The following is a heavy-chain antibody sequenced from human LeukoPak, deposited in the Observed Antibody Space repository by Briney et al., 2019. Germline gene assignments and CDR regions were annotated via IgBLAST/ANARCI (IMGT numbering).Heavy chain of an antibody. CDR2: IRYDGSNK. J-gene: IGHJ4*02. CDR1: GFTFSSYG. D-gene: IGHD3-22*01. CDR3: AKTWAYYYDSSGYRPIVY. Sequence: GGSLRLSCAASGFTFSSYGMHWARQAPGKGLEWVAFIRYDGSNKYYADSVKGRFTISRDNSKNTLYLQMNSLRAEDTAVYYCAKTWAYYYDSSGYRPIVYWGQGTLVIVSS. V-gene: IGHV3-30*02.